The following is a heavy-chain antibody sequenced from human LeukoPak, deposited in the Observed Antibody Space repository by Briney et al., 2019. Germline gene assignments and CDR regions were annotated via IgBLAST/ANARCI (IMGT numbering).Heavy chain of an antibody. V-gene: IGHV1-18*01. D-gene: IGHD6-13*01. CDR2: ISAYNGNT. Sequence: GASVKVSCKASGYTFTSYDINWVRQAPGQGLEWMGWISAYNGNTNYAQKLQGRVTMTTDTSTSTAYMELRSLRSDDTAVYYCARVASLAAAGIAYYYYYGMDVWGQGTTVTVSS. J-gene: IGHJ6*02. CDR3: ARVASLAAAGIAYYYYYGMDV. CDR1: GYTFTSYD.